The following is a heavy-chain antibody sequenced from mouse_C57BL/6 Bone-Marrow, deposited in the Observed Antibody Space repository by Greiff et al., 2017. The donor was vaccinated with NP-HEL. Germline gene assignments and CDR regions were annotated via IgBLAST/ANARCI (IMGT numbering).Heavy chain of an antibody. CDR1: GYAFSSSW. V-gene: IGHV1-82*01. CDR3: AFYYYGSSLDY. D-gene: IGHD1-1*01. CDR2: IYPGDGDT. J-gene: IGHJ2*01. Sequence: QVQLKQSGPELVKPGASVKISCKASGYAFSSSWMNWVKQRPGKGLEWIGRIYPGDGDTNYNGKFKGKATLTADKSSSTAYMQLSSLTSEDSAVYFCAFYYYGSSLDYWGQGTTLTVSS.